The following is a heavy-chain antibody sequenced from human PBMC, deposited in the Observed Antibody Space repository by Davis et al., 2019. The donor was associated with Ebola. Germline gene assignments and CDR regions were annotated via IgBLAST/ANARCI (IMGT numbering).Heavy chain of an antibody. Sequence: SETLSLTCTVSGGSISSYYWSWIRQTAGKGLEWIGRIYTSGSTNYNPSLKSRVTMSVDTSKNQFSLKLNSVTAADTAVYYCAREEWPYYYYGMDVWGQGTTVTVSS. V-gene: IGHV4-4*07. CDR3: AREEWPYYYYGMDV. D-gene: IGHD2-8*01. CDR1: GGSISSYY. J-gene: IGHJ6*02. CDR2: IYTSGST.